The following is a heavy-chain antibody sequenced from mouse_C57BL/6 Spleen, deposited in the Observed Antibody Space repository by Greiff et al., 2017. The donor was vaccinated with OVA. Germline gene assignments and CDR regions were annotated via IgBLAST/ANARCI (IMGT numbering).Heavy chain of an antibody. J-gene: IGHJ4*01. D-gene: IGHD1-1*01. CDR2: INYDGSST. V-gene: IGHV5-16*01. Sequence: EVKLVESEGGLVQPGSSMKLSCTASGFTFSDYYMAWVRQVPEKGLEWVANINYDGSSTYYLDSLKSRFIISRDNAKKILYLQMSSLKSEDTATYYCARVYYYGTAMDYWGQGTSVTVSS. CDR3: ARVYYYGTAMDY. CDR1: GFTFSDYY.